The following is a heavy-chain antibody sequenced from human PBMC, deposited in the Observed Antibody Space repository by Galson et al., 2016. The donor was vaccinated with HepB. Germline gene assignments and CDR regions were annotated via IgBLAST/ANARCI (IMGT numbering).Heavy chain of an antibody. CDR1: GGTFSTYA. Sequence: SVKVSCKASGGTFSTYAISWVRQAPGQGLEWTGGIIPIFGTAKYAQKFQGRVTVTADESTSTAYMELSSLISEDTAVYYCAREEAWLFRGGMDVWGQGTTVTVSS. D-gene: IGHD2-21*01. CDR3: AREEAWLFRGGMDV. V-gene: IGHV1-69*13. CDR2: IIPIFGTA. J-gene: IGHJ6*02.